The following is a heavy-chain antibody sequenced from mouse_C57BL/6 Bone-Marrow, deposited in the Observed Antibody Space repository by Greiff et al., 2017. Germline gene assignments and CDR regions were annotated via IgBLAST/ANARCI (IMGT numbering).Heavy chain of an antibody. CDR1: GYTFTEYT. V-gene: IGHV1-62-2*01. Sequence: LVESGAALVKPGASVKLSCKASGYTFTEYTIHWVKQRSGQGLEWIGLFYPGSGSIKYNEKFKDKATLTADKSSSTVFMEHSRLTSEDSAVYVGARHGDYYSNYWFFAYWGQGTLVTVSA. J-gene: IGHJ3*01. CDR2: FYPGSGSI. D-gene: IGHD2-5*01. CDR3: ARHGDYYSNYWFFAY.